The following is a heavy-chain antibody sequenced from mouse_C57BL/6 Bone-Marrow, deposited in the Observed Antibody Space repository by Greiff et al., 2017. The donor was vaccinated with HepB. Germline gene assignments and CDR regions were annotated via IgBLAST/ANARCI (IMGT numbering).Heavy chain of an antibody. Sequence: EVMLVESGEGLVKPGGSLKLSCAASGFTFSSYAMSWVRQTPEKRLEWVAYISSGGDYINYADTVKGRFTISRDNARNTLYLQMSSLTSEDTAMYYCTRAYGSSLYYAMDYWGQGTSVTVSS. J-gene: IGHJ4*01. V-gene: IGHV5-9-1*02. CDR2: ISSGGDYI. CDR3: TRAYGSSLYYAMDY. D-gene: IGHD1-1*01. CDR1: GFTFSSYA.